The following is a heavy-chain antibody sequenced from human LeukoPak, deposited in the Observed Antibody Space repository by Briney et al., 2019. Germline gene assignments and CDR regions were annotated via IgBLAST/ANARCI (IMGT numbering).Heavy chain of an antibody. D-gene: IGHD3-16*02. V-gene: IGHV3-11*06. CDR1: GFTFSDYY. CDR3: ARSNLGELSA. J-gene: IGHJ5*02. Sequence: PGGSLRLSCAASGFTFSDYYMSWIRQAPGKGLEWVSYISTSSSYTNYADSVKGRFTISRDNAKNSLYLQMNSLRAGDTAVYYCARSNLGELSAWGQGTLVTVSS. CDR2: ISTSSSYT.